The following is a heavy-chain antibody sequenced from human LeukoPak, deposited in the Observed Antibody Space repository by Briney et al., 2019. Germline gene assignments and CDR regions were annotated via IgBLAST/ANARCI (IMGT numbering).Heavy chain of an antibody. CDR2: INSRSSTI. CDR1: RFTFSNYG. D-gene: IGHD1-26*01. V-gene: IGHV3-48*01. J-gene: IGHJ3*02. CDR3: AREVGTPQAFDI. Sequence: PGGSLRLSCAASRFTFSNYGVNWVRQAPGKGLEWVPYINSRSSTIYYADSVRGRFTISRDNAKNSLYLQMNSLKAEDTAIYYCAREVGTPQAFDIWGQGTMVTVSS.